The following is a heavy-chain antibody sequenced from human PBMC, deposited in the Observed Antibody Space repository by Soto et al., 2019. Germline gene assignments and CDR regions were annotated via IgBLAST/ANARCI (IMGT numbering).Heavy chain of an antibody. CDR1: GYTFTSYG. CDR2: ISAYNGNT. V-gene: IGHV1-18*01. CDR3: ARALGVVIIQLWLDP. J-gene: IGHJ5*02. Sequence: ASVKVSCKASGYTFTSYGISWVRQAPGQGLEWMGWISAYNGNTNYAQKLQGRVTMTTDTSTSTAYMELRSLRSDDTAVYYCARALGVVIIQLWLDPWGQGTLVTVSS. D-gene: IGHD3-3*01.